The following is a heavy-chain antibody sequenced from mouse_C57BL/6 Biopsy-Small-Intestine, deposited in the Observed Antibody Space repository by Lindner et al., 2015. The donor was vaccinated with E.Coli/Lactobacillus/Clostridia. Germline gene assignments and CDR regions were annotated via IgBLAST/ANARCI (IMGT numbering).Heavy chain of an antibody. CDR3: TRGAYYTNSIRYFDV. V-gene: IGHV1-5*01. CDR1: GYTFTIYW. D-gene: IGHD2-5*01. Sequence: VQLQESGTVLARPGASVKMSCKTSGYTFTIYWMHWVKQRPGQGLEWMGTIYPGNSDTSYNQKFKGKAKLTAVTSASTAYMELSSLTNEDSAVYYCTRGAYYTNSIRYFDVWGTGTTVTVSS. J-gene: IGHJ1*03. CDR2: IYPGNSDT.